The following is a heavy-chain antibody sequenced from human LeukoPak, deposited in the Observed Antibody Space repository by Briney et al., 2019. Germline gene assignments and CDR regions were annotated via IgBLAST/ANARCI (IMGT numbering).Heavy chain of an antibody. D-gene: IGHD2-2*01. V-gene: IGHV3-23*01. CDR3: AKSHCGSFSCSRAEF. CDR1: GFTFSSYG. Sequence: GGSLRLSCAASGFTFSSYGMSWVRQAPGKGLEWISAMSGGGGSTFYADSVKGRFTISRDNSKNTLYLQMNSLRDEDTAVYYCAKSHCGSFSCSRAEFWGQGTLVTVSS. J-gene: IGHJ4*02. CDR2: MSGGGGST.